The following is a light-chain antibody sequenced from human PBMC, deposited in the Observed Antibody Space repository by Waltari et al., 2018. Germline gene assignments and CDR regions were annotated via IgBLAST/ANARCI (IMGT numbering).Light chain of an antibody. J-gene: IGLJ1*01. CDR1: RPSYYY. CDR3: NSRDSNGNPFV. Sequence: SSELTQDPAVSVALGQTVRIPFQGDRPSYYYANWYRQKPGQAPLLVMYGKNNRPPGIPDRFSGSYSGDTASLTITGAQAEDEADYYCNSRDSNGNPFVFGPATKVTVL. CDR2: GKN. V-gene: IGLV3-19*01.